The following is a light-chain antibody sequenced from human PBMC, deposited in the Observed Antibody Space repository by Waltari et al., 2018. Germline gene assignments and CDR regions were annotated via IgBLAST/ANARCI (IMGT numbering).Light chain of an antibody. Sequence: QSALTQPPSASGSPGQSVTISCTGTISDVGAYHSVSWYRQHPGKAPKLMIYEVTKRPSGVPDRFSGSKSGNTASLTVSGLQTEDEADYYCTSDGGSSNFYVFGTGTKVTVL. V-gene: IGLV2-8*01. CDR1: ISDVGAYHS. CDR2: EVT. CDR3: TSDGGSSNFYV. J-gene: IGLJ1*01.